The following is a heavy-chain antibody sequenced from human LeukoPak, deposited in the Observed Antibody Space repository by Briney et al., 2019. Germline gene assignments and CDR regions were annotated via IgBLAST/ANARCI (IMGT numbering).Heavy chain of an antibody. J-gene: IGHJ4*02. CDR2: INHSGST. D-gene: IGHD3-10*01. CDR3: ARITRRRITMVRGVMTHYFDY. Sequence: SETLSLTCTVSGGSISSYYWSWIRQPPGKGLEWIGEINHSGSTNYNPSLKSRVTISVDTSKNQFSLKLSSVTAADTAVYYCARITRRRITMVRGVMTHYFDYWGQGTLVTVSS. CDR1: GGSISSYY. V-gene: IGHV4-34*01.